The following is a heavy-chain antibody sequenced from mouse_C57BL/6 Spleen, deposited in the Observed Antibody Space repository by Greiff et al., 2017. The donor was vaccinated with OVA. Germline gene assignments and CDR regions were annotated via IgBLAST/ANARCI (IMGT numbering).Heavy chain of an antibody. CDR1: GYAFTNYL. V-gene: IGHV1-54*01. J-gene: IGHJ4*01. CDR2: INPGSGGT. Sequence: QVQLQQSGAELVRPGTSVKVSCKASGYAFTNYLIEWVKQRPGQGLEWIGVINPGSGGTNYNEKFKGKATLTADKSSSTAYMQLSSLTSEDSAVYFCARGYSNYVKGYYYAMDYWGQGTSVTVSS. D-gene: IGHD2-5*01. CDR3: ARGYSNYVKGYYYAMDY.